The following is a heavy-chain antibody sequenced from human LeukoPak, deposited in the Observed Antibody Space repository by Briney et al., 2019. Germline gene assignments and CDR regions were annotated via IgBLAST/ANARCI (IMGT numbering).Heavy chain of an antibody. Sequence: GGSLRLSCAASGFTFSSYSMSWVRQAPGKGLEWVSSISGSGGSTYYADSVKGRFTISRENSKGTLYMQMNSLRAEDTAVYYCAKRGYSSGGACYSGAAPHFDYWGQGTLVTVSS. CDR2: ISGSGGST. CDR1: GFTFSSYS. J-gene: IGHJ4*02. CDR3: AKRGYSSGGACYSGAAPHFDY. V-gene: IGHV3-23*01. D-gene: IGHD2-15*01.